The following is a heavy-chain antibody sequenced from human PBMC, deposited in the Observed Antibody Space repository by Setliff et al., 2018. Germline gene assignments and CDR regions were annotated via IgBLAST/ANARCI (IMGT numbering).Heavy chain of an antibody. J-gene: IGHJ6*03. Sequence: ASVKVSCKTSGYSFTKYFLHWVRQAPGQGLEWMGRVFTATDDTQFRTEFQGRVSVTRDTSMSTTYMELSGLRSEDTAVYYCAREGVDTRSSTDYRYYMDVWGKGTTVTVSS. CDR1: GYSFTKYF. V-gene: IGHV1-2*06. CDR3: AREGVDTRSSTDYRYYMDV. CDR2: VFTATDDT. D-gene: IGHD5-18*01.